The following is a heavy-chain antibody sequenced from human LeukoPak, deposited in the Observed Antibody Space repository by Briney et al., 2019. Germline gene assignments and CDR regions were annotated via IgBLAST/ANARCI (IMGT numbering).Heavy chain of an antibody. J-gene: IGHJ4*02. CDR1: GFTFSSYS. V-gene: IGHV3-21*01. Sequence: PGGTLRLSCAASGFTFSSYSMSWVRRAPPKGLEWVSSISSSSSYIYYAPSVKGRFTISRDNAKNSLYLQMNRLRAEDTAVYYCARDTAYYDSSGYGYWGQGTLVTVSS. CDR3: ARDTAYYDSSGYGY. D-gene: IGHD3-22*01. CDR2: ISSSSSYI.